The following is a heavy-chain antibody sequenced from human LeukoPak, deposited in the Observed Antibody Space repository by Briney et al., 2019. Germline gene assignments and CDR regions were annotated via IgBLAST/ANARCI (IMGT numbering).Heavy chain of an antibody. CDR3: ARRRDYGGYPFDY. D-gene: IGHD4-17*01. J-gene: IGHJ4*02. CDR2: IYYSGST. Sequence: SQTLSLTCTVSGGSISSGGYYRSWIRQHPGKGLEWIGYIYYSGSTYYNPSLKSRLTISVDTSKNQFSLKLSSVTAADTAVYYCARRRDYGGYPFDYWGQGTLVTVSS. V-gene: IGHV4-31*03. CDR1: GGSISSGGYY.